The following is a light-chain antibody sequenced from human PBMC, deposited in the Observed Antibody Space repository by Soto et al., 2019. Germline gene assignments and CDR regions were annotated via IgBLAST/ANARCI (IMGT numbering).Light chain of an antibody. CDR2: GAS. Sequence: EIVLTQSPGTLSLSPGERATLSCRSSQSVSSSFLAWYQQKPGQAPRLLIYGASSRATGIPDRFSGSGSGTDFTLTISRLEPEDFAVYYCQQYGIPPISFGSGTKVDI. CDR3: QQYGIPPIS. V-gene: IGKV3-20*01. CDR1: QSVSSSF. J-gene: IGKJ4*01.